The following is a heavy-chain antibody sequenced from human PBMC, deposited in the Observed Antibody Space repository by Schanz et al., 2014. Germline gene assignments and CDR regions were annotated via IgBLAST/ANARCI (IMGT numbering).Heavy chain of an antibody. Sequence: EVKLLESGGTLVRPGGSLRLSCAASGFAFSSYGMNWLRQAPGKGLEWVSVIGVDGTTTYYADSVKGRFTISRDNSKNTLYLQMNSLRPEDTAVYYCAKYRGYYRVSGSYRELEYWGQGTLVTVSS. CDR2: IGVDGTTT. V-gene: IGHV3-23*01. CDR1: GFAFSSYG. D-gene: IGHD3-10*01. CDR3: AKYRGYYRVSGSYRELEY. J-gene: IGHJ4*02.